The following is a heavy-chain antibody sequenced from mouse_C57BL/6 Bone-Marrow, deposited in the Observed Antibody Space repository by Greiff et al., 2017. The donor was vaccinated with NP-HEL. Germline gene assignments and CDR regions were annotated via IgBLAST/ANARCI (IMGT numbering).Heavy chain of an antibody. V-gene: IGHV5-16*01. J-gene: IGHJ4*01. CDR2: INYDGSST. Sequence: EVHLVESEGGLVQPGSSMKLSCTASGFTFSDYYMAWVRQVPEKGLEWVANINYDGSSTYYLDSLKGRFIISRDNAKNILYLQMSSLKSEDTATYYCARAYYSNFYAMDYWGQGTSVTVSS. D-gene: IGHD2-5*01. CDR1: GFTFSDYY. CDR3: ARAYYSNFYAMDY.